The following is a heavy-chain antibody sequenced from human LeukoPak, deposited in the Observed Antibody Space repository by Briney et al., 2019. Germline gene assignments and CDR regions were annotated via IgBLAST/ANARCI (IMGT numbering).Heavy chain of an antibody. CDR1: GYTFTSYY. Sequence: GASVKVSCKASGYTFTSYYMHWVRQAPGQGLEWMGWINPNSGGTNYAQKFQGRVTMTRDTSISTAYMELSRLRSDDTAVYYCARDRLPSSGRYNLGGMDVWGQGTTVTVSS. D-gene: IGHD6-19*01. J-gene: IGHJ6*02. V-gene: IGHV1-2*02. CDR2: INPNSGGT. CDR3: ARDRLPSSGRYNLGGMDV.